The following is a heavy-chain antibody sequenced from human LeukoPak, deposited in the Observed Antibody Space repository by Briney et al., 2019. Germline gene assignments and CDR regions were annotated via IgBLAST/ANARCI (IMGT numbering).Heavy chain of an antibody. V-gene: IGHV1-18*01. CDR3: ARELYGDYVDY. CDR2: INPYNGNT. CDR1: GYTFTTYG. J-gene: IGHJ4*02. Sequence: ASVKVSCKASGYTFTTYGITRVRQAPGQGLEWMGWINPYNGNTNYAQRLQGRVTMTTDTSTSTAHMELRSLKSDDTAVYYCARELYGDYVDYWGQGTLVTVSS. D-gene: IGHD3-16*02.